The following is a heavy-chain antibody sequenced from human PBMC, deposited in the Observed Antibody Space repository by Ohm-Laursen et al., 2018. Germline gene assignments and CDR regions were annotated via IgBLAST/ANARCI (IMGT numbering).Heavy chain of an antibody. CDR1: GFTFDDYA. CDR2: IGTISDT. V-gene: IGHV3-13*01. Sequence: SLRLSCAASGFTFDDYAMHWVRQATGETLEWVSAIGTISDTFYADSVKGRFTISRENAKNSLYLQMNSLTVGDTAVYYCARVASYYKGGAYRAFDMWGQGTMVTVSS. J-gene: IGHJ3*02. D-gene: IGHD3-16*01. CDR3: ARVASYYKGGAYRAFDM.